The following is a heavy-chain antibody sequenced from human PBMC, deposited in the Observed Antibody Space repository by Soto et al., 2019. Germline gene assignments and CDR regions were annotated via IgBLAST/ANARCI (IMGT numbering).Heavy chain of an antibody. V-gene: IGHV1-69*12. CDR3: PGGGFGEFLYGMDV. Sequence: QVQLVQSGAEVKKPGSSVKVSCKASGGTFSSYAISWVRQAPGQGLEWMGGIIPIFGTANYAQKFQGRVTIPADDCASTAYMERSSLRSEDTAVYYCPGGGFGEFLYGMDVWGQGATVPVSS. CDR1: GGTFSSYA. J-gene: IGHJ6*02. D-gene: IGHD3-10*01. CDR2: IIPIFGTA.